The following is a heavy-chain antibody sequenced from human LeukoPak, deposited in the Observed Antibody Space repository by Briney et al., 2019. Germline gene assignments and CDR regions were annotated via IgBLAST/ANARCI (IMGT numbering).Heavy chain of an antibody. CDR2: ISDSGGSA. D-gene: IGHD1-26*01. CDR1: GFTFSSYG. J-gene: IGHJ4*02. Sequence: GGSLRLSCAASGFTFSSYGMHWVRQAPGKGLEWVSAISDSGGSAYYADSVKGRFTISRDNSKNTLYPQMISLRAEDTAVYYCARGTYYGGMGDYFDYWGQGTLVTVSS. V-gene: IGHV3-23*01. CDR3: ARGTYYGGMGDYFDY.